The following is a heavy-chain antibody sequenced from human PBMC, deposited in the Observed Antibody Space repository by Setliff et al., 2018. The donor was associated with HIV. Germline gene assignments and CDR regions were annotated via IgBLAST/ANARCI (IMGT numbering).Heavy chain of an antibody. V-gene: IGHV3-23*01. CDR1: GFLFSDHG. D-gene: IGHD1-1*01. CDR2: IGGDADNT. CDR3: TARPTLYPGPSDY. J-gene: IGHJ4*02. Sequence: GGSLRLSCAASGFLFSDHGMSWARQAPGKGLEWVSFIGGDADNTYYADSVKGRFTISRDTSKNSLVLQMNNLRADDAAVYYCTARPTLYPGPSDYWGQGTLVTVSS.